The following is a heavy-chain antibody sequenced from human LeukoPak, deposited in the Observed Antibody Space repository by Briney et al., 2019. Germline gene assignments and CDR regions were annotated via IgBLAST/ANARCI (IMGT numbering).Heavy chain of an antibody. CDR3: ARRAANYYGMDV. CDR1: GGSINSYY. J-gene: IGHJ6*02. CDR2: IYTSGRT. D-gene: IGHD6-13*01. Sequence: SETLSLTCTVSGGSINSYYWSWIRQPAGKGLEWIGHIYTSGRTNFNPSLKSRVSMSVDTFKNQFSLKLSSVTAADTAVYYCARRAANYYGMDVWGQGTTVTVSS. V-gene: IGHV4-4*07.